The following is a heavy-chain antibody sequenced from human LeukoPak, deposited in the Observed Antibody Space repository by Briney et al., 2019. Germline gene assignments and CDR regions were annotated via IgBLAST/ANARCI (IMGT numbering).Heavy chain of an antibody. CDR1: GYTFTNYY. CDR3: ATLATYYYDSSGYNTTPADY. D-gene: IGHD3-22*01. V-gene: IGHV1-46*01. J-gene: IGHJ4*02. CDR2: INPSGGST. Sequence: EASVKVSCKASGYTFTNYYMHWVRQAPGQGLEWMGIINPSGGSTSYAQKFQGRVTMTRDTSTSTVYMELSSLRSEDTAVYYCATLATYYYDSSGYNTTPADYWGQGTLVTVSS.